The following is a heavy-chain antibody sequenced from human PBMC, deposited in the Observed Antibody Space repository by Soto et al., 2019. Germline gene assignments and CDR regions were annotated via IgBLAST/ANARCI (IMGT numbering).Heavy chain of an antibody. Sequence: EVQLVESGGDLVQPGGSLRLSCTASGLTFNNYWMHWVRQAPGKGPVWVSRINGDGRTTTYADSVRGRFTISRDNAKNTVYRQMNSLRAEDTAVYYCAGGDYPGAGTFYLTEHWGQGSLVTVSS. CDR3: AGGDYPGAGTFYLTEH. V-gene: IGHV3-74*01. CDR2: INGDGRTT. D-gene: IGHD3-10*01. J-gene: IGHJ4*02. CDR1: GLTFNNYW.